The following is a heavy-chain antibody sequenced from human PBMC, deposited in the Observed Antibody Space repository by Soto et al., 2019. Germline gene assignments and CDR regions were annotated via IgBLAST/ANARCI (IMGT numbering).Heavy chain of an antibody. D-gene: IGHD3-22*01. V-gene: IGHV3-30*04. J-gene: IGHJ4*02. Sequence: LRLSCAASGFTFSSYAMHWVRQAPGKGLEWVAVISYDGSNKYYADSVKGRFTISRDNSKNTLYLQMNSLRAEDTAVYYCARERSDRYYDSSGHFDYWGQGTLVTVSS. CDR3: ARERSDRYYDSSGHFDY. CDR2: ISYDGSNK. CDR1: GFTFSSYA.